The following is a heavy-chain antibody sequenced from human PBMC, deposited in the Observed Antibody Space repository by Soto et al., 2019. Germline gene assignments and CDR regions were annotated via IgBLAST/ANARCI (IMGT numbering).Heavy chain of an antibody. D-gene: IGHD6-13*01. CDR3: ARIAAAGYYYYYYMEV. V-gene: IGHV4-59*01. J-gene: IGHJ6*03. CDR1: GGSISSYY. CDR2: IYYSGST. Sequence: SETLSLTCTVSGGSISSYYWSWIRQPPGKGLEWIGYIYYSGSTNYNPSLKSRVTISVDTSKNQFSLKLSSVTAADTAVYYCARIAAAGYYYYYYMEVWGKGTTVTVSS.